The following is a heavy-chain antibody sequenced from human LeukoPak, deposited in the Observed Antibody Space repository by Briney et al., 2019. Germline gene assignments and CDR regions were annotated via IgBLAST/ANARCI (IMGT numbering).Heavy chain of an antibody. Sequence: SETLSLTCTVSGGSISSYYWSWIRQPPGKGLEWIGYIYYSGSTNYNPSLKSRVTISVDTSKNQFSLKLSSVTAADTAVYYCARASYQYCSSTSCSNLFDYWGRGTLVTVSS. J-gene: IGHJ4*02. V-gene: IGHV4-59*12. CDR1: GGSISSYY. D-gene: IGHD2-2*01. CDR3: ARASYQYCSSTSCSNLFDY. CDR2: IYYSGST.